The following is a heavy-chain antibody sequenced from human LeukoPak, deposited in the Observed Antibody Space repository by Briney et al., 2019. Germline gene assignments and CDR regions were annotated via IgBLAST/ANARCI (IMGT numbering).Heavy chain of an antibody. CDR2: ISGSGGHT. V-gene: IGHV3-23*01. CDR1: RITFSSHA. Sequence: PGRSLRLSCEAPRITFSSHAMSWVRQAPGKGLQWVSLISGSGGHTYYGDSVKGRFTISRDNSKNTVYLQMSSLRAEDTAIYYCAKGGVATMRDGYNYYYYYMEVWGRGTTVTVSS. CDR3: AKGGVATMRDGYNYYYYYMEV. D-gene: IGHD5-12*01. J-gene: IGHJ6*03.